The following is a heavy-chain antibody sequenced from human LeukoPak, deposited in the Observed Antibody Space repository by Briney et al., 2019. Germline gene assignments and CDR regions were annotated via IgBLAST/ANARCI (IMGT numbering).Heavy chain of an antibody. CDR3: ARERWELLDP. Sequence: GGSLRLSCAASGFTFSSYAMHWARQAPGKGLEWVAVISYDGSNKYYADSVKGRFTISRDNSKNTLYLQMNSLRAEDTAVYYCARERWELLDPWGQGTLVTVSS. CDR2: ISYDGSNK. D-gene: IGHD1-26*01. CDR1: GFTFSSYA. J-gene: IGHJ5*02. V-gene: IGHV3-30-3*01.